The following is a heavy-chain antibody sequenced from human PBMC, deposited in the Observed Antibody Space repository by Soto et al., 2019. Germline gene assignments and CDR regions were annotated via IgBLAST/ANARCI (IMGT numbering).Heavy chain of an antibody. CDR1: GGTFSSYA. D-gene: IGHD1-26*01. CDR2: IIPIFGTT. CDR3: ASYRWELRVFDY. V-gene: IGHV1-69*01. J-gene: IGHJ4*02. Sequence: QVQLVQSGAEVKKPGSSVKVSCKASGGTFSSYAISWVRQAPGQGLEWMGGIIPIFGTTNYAQKFQGRVTITADESTSTAYMELSSLRSEDTAVYYCASYRWELRVFDYWGQGTLATVSS.